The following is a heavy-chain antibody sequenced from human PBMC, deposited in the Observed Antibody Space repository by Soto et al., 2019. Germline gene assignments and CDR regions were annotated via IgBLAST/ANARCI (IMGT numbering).Heavy chain of an antibody. CDR3: ARDRHIVATIYNYYGMDV. Sequence: ASVKVSCKASGGTFSSYAISWVRQAPGQGLEWMGGIIPIFGTANYAQKFQGRVTITADESTSTAYMELSSLRYEDTAVYYCARDRHIVATIYNYYGMDVWGQGTTFTVSS. CDR2: IIPIFGTA. CDR1: GGTFSSYA. V-gene: IGHV1-69*13. D-gene: IGHD5-12*01. J-gene: IGHJ6*01.